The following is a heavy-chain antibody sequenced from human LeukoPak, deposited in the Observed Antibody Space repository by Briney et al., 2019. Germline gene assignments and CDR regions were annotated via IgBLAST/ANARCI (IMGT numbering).Heavy chain of an antibody. CDR3: AREAIQDYGDYVPYFDY. CDR1: GVSISSGSYY. D-gene: IGHD4-17*01. V-gene: IGHV4-61*02. CDR2: IYTSGST. J-gene: IGHJ4*02. Sequence: SETLSLTCTVSGVSISSGSYYWSWIRQPAGKGLEWIGRIYTSGSTNYNPSLKSRSTISVDTSKNQFSLKLSSMPAADTAVYYCAREAIQDYGDYVPYFDYWGQGTLVTVSS.